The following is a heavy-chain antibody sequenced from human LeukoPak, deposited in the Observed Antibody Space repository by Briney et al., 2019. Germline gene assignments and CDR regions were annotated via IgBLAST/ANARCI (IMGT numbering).Heavy chain of an antibody. CDR2: INHSGST. CDR1: GGSFSGYY. J-gene: IGHJ5*02. V-gene: IGHV4-34*01. D-gene: IGHD5-24*01. Sequence: SETLSLTCAVYGGSFSGYYWSWIRQPPGKGLEWIGDINHSGSTNYNPSLKSRVTISVDTSKNQFSLKLSSVTAADTAVYYCARGVEGRWFDPWGQGTLVTVSS. CDR3: ARGVEGRWFDP.